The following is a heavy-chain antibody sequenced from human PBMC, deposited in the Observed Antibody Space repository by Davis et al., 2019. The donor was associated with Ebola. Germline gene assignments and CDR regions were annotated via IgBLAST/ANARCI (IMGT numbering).Heavy chain of an antibody. J-gene: IGHJ5*02. Sequence: PGGSLRLSCAASGFIFSDYWMSWVRQAPGRGLEWVAKIKQDGSDTYYLASVKGRFTISRDNAKNSLYLQINSLRAEDTAVYYCAKDSGWQMSPWGQGTLVAVSS. CDR1: GFIFSDYW. D-gene: IGHD6-25*01. CDR3: AKDSGWQMSP. CDR2: IKQDGSDT. V-gene: IGHV3-7*01.